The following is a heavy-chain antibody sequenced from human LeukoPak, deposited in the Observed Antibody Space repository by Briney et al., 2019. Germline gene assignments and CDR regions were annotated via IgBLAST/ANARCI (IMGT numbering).Heavy chain of an antibody. D-gene: IGHD3-10*01. CDR1: GGSISSYY. CDR2: IYYSGST. V-gene: IGHV4-59*01. CDR3: ARGYYYGSGSYYGDAFDI. J-gene: IGHJ3*02. Sequence: PSETLSLTCTVSGGSISSYYWSWIRQPPGKGLEWIGYIYYSGSTNYNPSLKSRVTISVDTSKNQFSLKLNSVTAADTAVYYCARGYYYGSGSYYGDAFDIWGQGTMVTVSS.